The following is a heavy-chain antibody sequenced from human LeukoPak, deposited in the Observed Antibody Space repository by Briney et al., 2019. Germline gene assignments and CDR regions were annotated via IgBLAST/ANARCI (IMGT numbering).Heavy chain of an antibody. CDR2: IYYSGST. Sequence: PSETLSLTCAVSGYSISSGYYWGWIRQPPGKGLEWIGYIYYSGSTYYNPSLKSRVTISVDTSKNQFSLKLSSVTAADTAVYYCASTYYDSSGVLFDYWGQGTLVTVSS. J-gene: IGHJ4*02. D-gene: IGHD3-22*01. CDR1: GYSISSGYY. V-gene: IGHV4-38-2*01. CDR3: ASTYYDSSGVLFDY.